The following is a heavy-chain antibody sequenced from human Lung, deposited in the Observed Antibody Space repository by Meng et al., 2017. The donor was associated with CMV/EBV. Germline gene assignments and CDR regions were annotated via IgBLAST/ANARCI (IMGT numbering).Heavy chain of an antibody. J-gene: IGHJ5*02. CDR2: INHSGST. CDR1: GGSFSGYY. D-gene: IGHD3-3*01. Sequence: SETLSLXCAVYGGSFSGYYWSWIRQPPGKGLEWIGEINHSGSTNYNPSLKSRVTISVDTSKNQFSLKLSSVTAADTAVYYCARGRRGGFLEWLLSGNWFDPWXQGTLVTVSS. V-gene: IGHV4-34*01. CDR3: ARGRRGGFLEWLLSGNWFDP.